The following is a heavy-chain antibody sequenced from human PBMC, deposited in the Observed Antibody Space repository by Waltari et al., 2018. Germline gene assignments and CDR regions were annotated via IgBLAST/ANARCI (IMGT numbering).Heavy chain of an antibody. J-gene: IGHJ5*02. D-gene: IGHD3-22*01. V-gene: IGHV3-20*04. Sequence: EVQVVESGGGVVRPGGSLRLSCTASGFTFNNYGLSWGRQGPGKGLEWGWGIHWNGYSASYADSVKGRFTISRDNAENSRHLQMNSLTAEDTALYFCARDYYYDSSGYYGLDPWGQGTLVTVS. CDR1: GFTFNNYG. CDR2: IHWNGYSA. CDR3: ARDYYYDSSGYYGLDP.